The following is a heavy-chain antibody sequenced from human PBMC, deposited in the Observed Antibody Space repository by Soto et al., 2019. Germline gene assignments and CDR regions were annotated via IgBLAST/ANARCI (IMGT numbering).Heavy chain of an antibody. J-gene: IGHJ6*02. CDR2: INPNSGGT. Sequence: ASVKVSCKASGYTFTGYYMHWVRQAPGQGLEWMGWINPNSGGTNYAQKFQGWVTMTRDTSISTAYMELSRLRSDDTAVYYCARDMGAGLFTNFGVAKVNGMDVWGQGTTVTVS. V-gene: IGHV1-2*04. D-gene: IGHD3-3*01. CDR1: GYTFTGYY. CDR3: ARDMGAGLFTNFGVAKVNGMDV.